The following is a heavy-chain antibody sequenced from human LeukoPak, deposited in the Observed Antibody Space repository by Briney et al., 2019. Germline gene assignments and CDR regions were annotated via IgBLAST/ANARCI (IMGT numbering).Heavy chain of an antibody. D-gene: IGHD6-19*01. CDR1: GFTFSSYA. CDR3: ATGGSSGWYTLFDY. J-gene: IGHJ4*02. Sequence: GGSLRLSCAASGFTFSSYAMSWVRQAPGKGLEWVSANSGSGGSTYYADSVKGRFTISRDNSKNTLYLQMNSLRAEDTAVYYCATGGSSGWYTLFDYWGQGTLVTVSS. V-gene: IGHV3-23*01. CDR2: NSGSGGST.